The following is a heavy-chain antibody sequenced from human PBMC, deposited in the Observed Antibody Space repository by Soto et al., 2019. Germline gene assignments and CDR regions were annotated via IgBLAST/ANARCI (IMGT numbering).Heavy chain of an antibody. D-gene: IGHD2-15*01. Sequence: EVQLVESGGGLVKPGGSLRLSCAASGFTFSNAWMSWVRQAPGKGLEWVGRIKSKTDGGTTDYAAPVKGRFTISRDDSKNTLYLQMNSLKTEDTAVYYCTTLVVVVAATSDYWDQGTLVTVSS. CDR3: TTLVVVVAATSDY. CDR2: IKSKTDGGTT. V-gene: IGHV3-15*01. CDR1: GFTFSNAW. J-gene: IGHJ4*02.